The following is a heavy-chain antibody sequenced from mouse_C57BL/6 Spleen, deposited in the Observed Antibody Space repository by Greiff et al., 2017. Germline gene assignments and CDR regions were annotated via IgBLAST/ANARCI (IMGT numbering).Heavy chain of an antibody. CDR1: GYAFSSYW. J-gene: IGHJ1*03. V-gene: IGHV1-80*01. D-gene: IGHD2-1*01. CDR3: ARSGNYWYFDV. Sequence: QVQLQQSGAELVKPGASVKISCKASGYAFSSYWMNWVKQRPGKGLEWIGQIYPGDGDTNYNGKFKGKATLTADKSSSTAYRQLSSLTSEDSAVYFCARSGNYWYFDVWGTGTTVTVSS. CDR2: IYPGDGDT.